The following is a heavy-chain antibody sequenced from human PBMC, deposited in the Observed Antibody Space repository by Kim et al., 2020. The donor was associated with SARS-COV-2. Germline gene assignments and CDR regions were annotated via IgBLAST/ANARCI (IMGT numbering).Heavy chain of an antibody. Sequence: ASVTVSCKGSGYTLTSYAMHWVRQAPGQRLEWMGWINGGNGNTQYSQNFQGRFTISRDTSANTAYMELSSLRSEDTAVYYCARDLLNDGSAYYDYWGQGT. CDR2: INGGNGNT. V-gene: IGHV1-3*01. CDR1: GYTLTSYA. D-gene: IGHD3-22*01. CDR3: ARDLLNDGSAYYDY. J-gene: IGHJ4*02.